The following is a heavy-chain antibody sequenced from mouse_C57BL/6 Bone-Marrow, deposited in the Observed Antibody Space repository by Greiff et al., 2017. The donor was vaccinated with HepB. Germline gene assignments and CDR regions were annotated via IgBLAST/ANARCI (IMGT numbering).Heavy chain of an antibody. CDR1: GFTFSNYW. CDR3: TDKKDAMDY. Sequence: EVKVEESGGGLVQPGGSMKLSCVASGFTFSNYWMNWVRQSPEKGLEWVAQIRLKSDNYATHYAESVKGRFTISRDDSKSSVYLQMNNLRAEDTGIYYCTDKKDAMDYWGQGTSVTVSS. J-gene: IGHJ4*01. CDR2: IRLKSDNYAT. V-gene: IGHV6-3*01.